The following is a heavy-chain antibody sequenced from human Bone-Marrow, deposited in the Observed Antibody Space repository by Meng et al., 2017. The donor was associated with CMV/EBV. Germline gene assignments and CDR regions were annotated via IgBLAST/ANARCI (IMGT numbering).Heavy chain of an antibody. J-gene: IGHJ4*02. Sequence: GESLKISCTASGFTVSSHYMTWVRQAPGRGLEWVSVIYSGGSTFYADSVKGRFTISRDNSRNTLYLQMNSLRAEDTAIYYCARGSAANSSWYAYPLDYWGQGTLVTFSS. D-gene: IGHD2-2*01. V-gene: IGHV3-53*01. CDR3: ARGSAANSSWYAYPLDY. CDR1: GFTVSSHY. CDR2: IYSGGST.